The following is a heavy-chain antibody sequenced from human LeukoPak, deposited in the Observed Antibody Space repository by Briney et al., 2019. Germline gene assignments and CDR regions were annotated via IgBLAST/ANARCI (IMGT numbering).Heavy chain of an antibody. CDR2: ISSSGSPI. CDR3: ARGPSVGSGWSPDY. D-gene: IGHD6-19*01. Sequence: GGSLRLSCAASGFTFKNYEMNWVRQAPGKGLEWVSYISSSGSPIYYADSVKGRFTIFRDNAKNSLYLQMNSLRAEDTAVYYCARGPSVGSGWSPDYWGQGTLVTVSS. CDR1: GFTFKNYE. J-gene: IGHJ4*02. V-gene: IGHV3-48*03.